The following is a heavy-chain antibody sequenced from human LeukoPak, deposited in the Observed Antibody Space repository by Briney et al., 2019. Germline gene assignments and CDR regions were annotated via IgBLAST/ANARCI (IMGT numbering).Heavy chain of an antibody. Sequence: PGGSLRLSCAASGFTFSSYEMNWVRQAPGKGLEWVSYISSSGSTIYYADSVKGRFTISRDNAKNTLYLQMNSLRAEDTAVYYCARVGRGDCTNGVCRGSTYYYYYYMDVWGKGTTVTVSS. CDR2: ISSSGSTI. D-gene: IGHD2-8*01. CDR1: GFTFSSYE. V-gene: IGHV3-48*03. J-gene: IGHJ6*03. CDR3: ARVGRGDCTNGVCRGSTYYYYYYMDV.